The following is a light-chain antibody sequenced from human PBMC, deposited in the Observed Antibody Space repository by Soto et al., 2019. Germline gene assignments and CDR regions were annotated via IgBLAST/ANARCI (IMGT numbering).Light chain of an antibody. Sequence: QSVLTQPASVSGSPGQSITISCTGTSSDVGGYNYVSWYQQHPGKAPKLMIYEVSNRPSGVSNRFSGSKSGNTASLTISWLQAEDEADYYCSSYTSSSTLVCGPGTKLTVL. CDR1: SSDVGGYNY. V-gene: IGLV2-14*01. CDR2: EVS. CDR3: SSYTSSSTLV. J-gene: IGLJ1*01.